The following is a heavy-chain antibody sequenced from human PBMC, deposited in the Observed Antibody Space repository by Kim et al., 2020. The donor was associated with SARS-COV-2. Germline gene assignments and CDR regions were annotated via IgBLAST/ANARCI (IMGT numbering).Heavy chain of an antibody. CDR1: GYTFTSYG. CDR3: ARVGHYDFWSRSPLNDY. Sequence: ASVKVSCKASGYTFTSYGISWVRQAPGQGLEWMGWISAYNGNTNYAQKLQGRVTMTTDTSTSTAYMELRSLRSDDTAVYYCARVGHYDFWSRSPLNDYWGQGTLVTVSS. V-gene: IGHV1-18*01. D-gene: IGHD3-3*01. J-gene: IGHJ4*02. CDR2: ISAYNGNT.